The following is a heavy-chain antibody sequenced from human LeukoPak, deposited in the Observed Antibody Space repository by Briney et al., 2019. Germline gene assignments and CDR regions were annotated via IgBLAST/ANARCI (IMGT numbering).Heavy chain of an antibody. CDR2: IKQDGSEK. J-gene: IGHJ3*02. V-gene: IGHV3-7*03. CDR1: GFTFSSYW. CDR3: ARAKEECSSTSCYAGGSRAFDI. D-gene: IGHD2-2*01. Sequence: GGSLRLSCAASGFTFSSYWMSWVHQAPGKGLEWVVNIKQDGSEKYYVDSVKGRFTISRDNAKNSLYLQMNSLRVEDTAVYYCARAKEECSSTSCYAGGSRAFDIWGQGTMVTVSS.